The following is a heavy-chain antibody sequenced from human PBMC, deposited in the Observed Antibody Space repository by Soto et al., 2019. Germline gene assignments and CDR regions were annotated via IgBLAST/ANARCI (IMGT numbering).Heavy chain of an antibody. CDR1: GFTFSSYG. V-gene: IGHV3-30*18. D-gene: IGHD3-3*01. Sequence: GGSLRLSCAASGFTFSSYGMHWVRQAPGKGLEWVAVISYDGSNKYYADSVKGRFTISRDNSKNTLYLQMNSLRAEDTAVYYCAKGKVYDFWSGPDPSLEASTGLDYWGQGTLVTVSS. CDR3: AKGKVYDFWSGPDPSLEASTGLDY. J-gene: IGHJ4*02. CDR2: ISYDGSNK.